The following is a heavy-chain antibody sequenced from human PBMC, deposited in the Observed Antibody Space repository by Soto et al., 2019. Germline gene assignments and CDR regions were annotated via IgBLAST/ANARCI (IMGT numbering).Heavy chain of an antibody. CDR3: ARSRQQLAYYYYGMDV. CDR2: ISSSGSTI. Sequence: QVQLVESGGGLVKPGGSLRLSCAASGFTFSDYYMSWIRQAPGKGLEWVSYISSSGSTIYYVDSVKGRFTLSRDNAKISVYLQMNSLRDEDPAVYYCARSRQQLAYYYYGMDVWGQGTTVTVSS. D-gene: IGHD6-13*01. CDR1: GFTFSDYY. V-gene: IGHV3-11*01. J-gene: IGHJ6*02.